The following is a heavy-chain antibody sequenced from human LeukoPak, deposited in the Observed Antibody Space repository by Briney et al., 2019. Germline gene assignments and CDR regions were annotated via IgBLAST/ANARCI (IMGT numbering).Heavy chain of an antibody. CDR1: GGSINSGSYY. CDR2: IYTSGST. V-gene: IGHV4-61*02. Sequence: SATLSLTCTVSGGSINSGSYYWSWIRQPAGKGLEWIGRIYTSGSTNYNPSLKSRVTISLDTSKNQFSLKLSSVTAADTAVYYCARVAVAGLDYWGQGTLVTVSS. J-gene: IGHJ4*02. CDR3: ARVAVAGLDY. D-gene: IGHD6-19*01.